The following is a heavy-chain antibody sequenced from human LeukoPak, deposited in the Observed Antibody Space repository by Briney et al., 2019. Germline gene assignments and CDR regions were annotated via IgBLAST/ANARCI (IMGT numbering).Heavy chain of an antibody. CDR2: IYYSGST. CDR3: ARVPLDDYGDYVGYYYGMDV. D-gene: IGHD4-17*01. CDR1: GGSVSSGSYY. Sequence: PSETLSLTCTVSGGSVSSGSYYWSWIRQPPGKGLEWIGYIYYSGSTNYNPPLKSRVTISVDTSKNQFSLKLSSVTAADTAVYYCARVPLDDYGDYVGYYYGMDVWGQGTTVTVSS. V-gene: IGHV4-61*01. J-gene: IGHJ6*02.